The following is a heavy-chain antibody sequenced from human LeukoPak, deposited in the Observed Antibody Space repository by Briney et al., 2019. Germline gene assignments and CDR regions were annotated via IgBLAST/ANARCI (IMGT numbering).Heavy chain of an antibody. Sequence: WASVKVSCKASGYTVTSYYMHWVRQAPGQGLEWMGIINPSGGSTSYAQKFQGRVTMTRDTSTSTVYMELSSLRSEDTAVYYCARPLITGFCSSCRHDAFDIWGQGTMVTVSS. V-gene: IGHV1-46*01. CDR1: GYTVTSYY. J-gene: IGHJ3*02. CDR2: INPSGGST. CDR3: ARPLITGFCSSCRHDAFDI. D-gene: IGHD6-13*01.